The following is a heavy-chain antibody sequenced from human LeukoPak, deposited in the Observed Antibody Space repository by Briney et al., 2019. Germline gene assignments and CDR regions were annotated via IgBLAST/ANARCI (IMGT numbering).Heavy chain of an antibody. CDR1: GGTFSSYA. CDR2: IIPIIGTA. V-gene: IGHV1-69*01. Sequence: GSSVKVSCKASGGTFSSYAISWVRQAPGQGLEWMGGIIPIIGTANYAQKFQGRVTITAAESTSTAYMELSSLRSEDTAVYYCARDGSWYYYGMDVWGQGTTVTVSS. CDR3: ARDGSWYYYGMDV. D-gene: IGHD6-13*01. J-gene: IGHJ6*02.